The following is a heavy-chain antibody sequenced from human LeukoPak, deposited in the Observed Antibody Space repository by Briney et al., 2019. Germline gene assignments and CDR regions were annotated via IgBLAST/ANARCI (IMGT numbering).Heavy chain of an antibody. D-gene: IGHD6-19*01. Sequence: PGGSLRLSCAASELSVSDNYMSWVRQAPGKGLEWVSILYSGGNTYYTDSVKGRFTISRDTSKNTLYLQMNSLRADDTAVYYCAKGYSSGWATFDYWGQGTLVTVSS. CDR1: ELSVSDNY. CDR3: AKGYSSGWATFDY. V-gene: IGHV3-53*01. J-gene: IGHJ4*02. CDR2: LYSGGNT.